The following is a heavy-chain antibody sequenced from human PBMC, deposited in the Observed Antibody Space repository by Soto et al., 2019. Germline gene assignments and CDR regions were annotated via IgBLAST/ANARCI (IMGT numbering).Heavy chain of an antibody. CDR1: GFTFSSYA. V-gene: IGHV3-23*01. Sequence: EVQLLESGGGLVQPGESLRLSCAASGFTFSSYAMSWVRQAPGKGLEWVSVISGSDDSTYYADSVKGRFTISRDNSKNRLYLQMSSLRAEDTAVYYCAKRSSASTFDYWGQGTLVTVSS. CDR2: ISGSDDST. J-gene: IGHJ4*02. D-gene: IGHD6-6*01. CDR3: AKRSSASTFDY.